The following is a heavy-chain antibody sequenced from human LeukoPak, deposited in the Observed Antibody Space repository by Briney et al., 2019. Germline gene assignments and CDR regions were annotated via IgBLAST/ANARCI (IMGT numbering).Heavy chain of an antibody. CDR2: INHSGST. D-gene: IGHD6-13*01. V-gene: IGHV4-34*01. CDR1: GGSLSGYY. Sequence: SETLSLTCAVSGGSLSGYYWTWIRQPPGKGLEWIGDINHSGSTNYNPSLKSRVTISVDTSKNQFSLKLSSVTAADTAVYYCARLGAAAGTRYNWFDPWGQGTLVTVSS. CDR3: ARLGAAAGTRYNWFDP. J-gene: IGHJ5*02.